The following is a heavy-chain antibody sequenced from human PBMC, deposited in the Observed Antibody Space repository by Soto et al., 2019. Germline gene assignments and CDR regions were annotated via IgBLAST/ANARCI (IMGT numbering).Heavy chain of an antibody. CDR1: GYTFTSYD. J-gene: IGHJ5*02. CDR3: AGASTVITIFGVVTIRNNWFDP. CDR2: MNPNSGNT. D-gene: IGHD3-3*01. V-gene: IGHV1-8*01. Sequence: QVQLVQSGAEVKNPGASVKVSCKASGYTFTSYDINWVRQATGQGLEWMGWMNPNSGNTGYAQKFQGGVTMTRNTSISTAYMELSSLRSEDTAVYYCAGASTVITIFGVVTIRNNWFDPWGQGTLVTVSS.